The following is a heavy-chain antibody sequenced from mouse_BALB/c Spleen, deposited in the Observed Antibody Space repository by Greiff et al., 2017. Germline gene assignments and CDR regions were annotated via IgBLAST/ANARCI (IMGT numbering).Heavy chain of an antibody. CDR3: AREEA. Sequence: EVQRVESGGGLVKPGGSLKLSCAASGFTFSDYYMYWVRQTPEKRLEWVATISDGGSYTYYPDSVKGRFTISRDNAKNNLYLQMSSLKSEDTAMYYCAREEAWGQGTLVTVSA. D-gene: IGHD3-2*02. V-gene: IGHV5-4*02. CDR2: ISDGGSYT. J-gene: IGHJ3*01. CDR1: GFTFSDYY.